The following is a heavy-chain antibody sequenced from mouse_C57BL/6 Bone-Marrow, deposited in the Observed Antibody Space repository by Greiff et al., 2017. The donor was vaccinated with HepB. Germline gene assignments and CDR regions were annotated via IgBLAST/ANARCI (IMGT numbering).Heavy chain of an antibody. Sequence: QVQLQQSGPELVQPGASVKISCKASGYAFSSSWMNWVKQMPGKGLEWIGRIYPGDGDTNYNGKFKGKATLTADKSSNTAYMQLSSLTSEDSSVYFCAGDYYGRSSWYFDVWGAGTTVTVSS. CDR2: IYPGDGDT. CDR1: GYAFSSSW. CDR3: AGDYYGRSSWYFDV. J-gene: IGHJ1*01. D-gene: IGHD1-1*01. V-gene: IGHV1-82*01.